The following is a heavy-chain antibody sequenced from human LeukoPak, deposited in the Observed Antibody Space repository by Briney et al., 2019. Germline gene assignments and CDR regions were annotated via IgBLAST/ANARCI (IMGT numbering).Heavy chain of an antibody. CDR2: ISSNGGST. D-gene: IGHD6-13*01. Sequence: GGSLRLSCAASGFTFSSYAMHWVRQAPGKGLEYVSAISSNGGSTYCANSVKGRFTISRDNSKNTLYLQMGSLRAEDMAVYYCAREKGGYSSSWYNFVDYWGQGTLVTVSS. CDR1: GFTFSSYA. CDR3: AREKGGYSSSWYNFVDY. V-gene: IGHV3-64*01. J-gene: IGHJ4*02.